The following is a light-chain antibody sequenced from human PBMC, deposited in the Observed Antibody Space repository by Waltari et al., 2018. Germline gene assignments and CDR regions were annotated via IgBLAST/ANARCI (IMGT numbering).Light chain of an antibody. V-gene: IGLV1-44*01. J-gene: IGLJ2*01. CDR3: AAWDDSLNGRWV. Sequence: QSVLTQPTSESGTPGQRVTHSCSGRRSNIGNNAVNWYQQFPGTTPKLLIYRNGQRPSGVPDRISGSKSGTSASLAISGLQSEDESHYYCAAWDDSLNGRWVFGGGTKLTVL. CDR1: RSNIGNNA. CDR2: RNG.